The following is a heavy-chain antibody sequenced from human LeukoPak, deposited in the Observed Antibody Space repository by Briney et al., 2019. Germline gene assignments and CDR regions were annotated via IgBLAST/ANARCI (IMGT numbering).Heavy chain of an antibody. D-gene: IGHD3-10*01. CDR1: GGSISSYY. Sequence: PSETLSLTCTVSGGSISSYYWSWIRQPPGKGLEWIGYISYSGSTNYNPSLKSRVTISVDTSKNQFSLKLSSVTAADTAVYYCARDKYGSTDYWGQGTLVTVSS. J-gene: IGHJ4*02. CDR3: ARDKYGSTDY. CDR2: ISYSGST. V-gene: IGHV4-59*01.